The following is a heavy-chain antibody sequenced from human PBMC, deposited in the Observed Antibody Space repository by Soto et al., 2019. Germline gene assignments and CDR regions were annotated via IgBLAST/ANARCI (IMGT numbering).Heavy chain of an antibody. CDR1: GGSISSSSYY. Sequence: SETLSLTCTVSGGSISSSSYYWGWIRQPPGKGLEWIGSIYYSGSTYYNPSLKSRVTISVDTSKNQFSLKLSSVTAADTAVYYCARLHRGGSLNFDYWGQGTLVTVSS. CDR3: ARLHRGGSLNFDY. D-gene: IGHD2-15*01. J-gene: IGHJ4*02. CDR2: IYYSGST. V-gene: IGHV4-39*01.